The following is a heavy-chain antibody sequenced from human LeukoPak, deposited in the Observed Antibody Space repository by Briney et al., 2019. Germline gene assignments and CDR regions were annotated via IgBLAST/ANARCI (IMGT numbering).Heavy chain of an antibody. D-gene: IGHD3-9*01. CDR2: IYYSGST. CDR1: GGSVSSGSYY. CDR3: ATRTVLRYFDWLSPRGCDY. V-gene: IGHV4-61*01. Sequence: SETLSLTCTVSGGSVSSGSYYWSWIRQPPGKGLEWIGYIYYSGSTNYNPSLKSRVTISVDTSKNQFSLKLSSVTAADTAVYYCATRTVLRYFDWLSPRGCDYWGQGTLVTVSS. J-gene: IGHJ4*02.